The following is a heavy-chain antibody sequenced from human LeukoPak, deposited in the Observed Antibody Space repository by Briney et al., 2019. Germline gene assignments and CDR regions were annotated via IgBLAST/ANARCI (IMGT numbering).Heavy chain of an antibody. CDR1: GFTFSSYG. CDR2: ISYDGSNK. CDR3: AKVLAAAGEENDY. V-gene: IGHV3-30*18. J-gene: IGHJ4*02. D-gene: IGHD6-13*01. Sequence: PGGSLRLSCAASGFTFSSYGMHWVRQAPGKGLEWVAVISYDGSNKYYADSVKGRFTISRDNSKNTLYLQMNSLRAEDTAVYYCAKVLAAAGEENDYWGQGTLVTVSS.